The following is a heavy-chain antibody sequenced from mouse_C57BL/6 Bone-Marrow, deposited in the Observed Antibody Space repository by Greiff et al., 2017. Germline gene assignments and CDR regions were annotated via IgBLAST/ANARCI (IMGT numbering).Heavy chain of an antibody. Sequence: VQLQQPGAELVRPGASVKLSCTASGFNIKDDYMHWVKQRPEQGLEWIGWIDPENGDTEYASKFQGKATITADTSSNTAYLQLSSLTSEDTAVYYCTREGLPYFDYWGQGTTLTVSS. CDR1: GFNIKDDY. D-gene: IGHD5-5*01. V-gene: IGHV14-4*01. CDR2: IDPENGDT. J-gene: IGHJ2*01. CDR3: TREGLPYFDY.